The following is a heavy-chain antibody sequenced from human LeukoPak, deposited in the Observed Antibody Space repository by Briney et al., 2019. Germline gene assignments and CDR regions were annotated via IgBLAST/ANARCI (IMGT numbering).Heavy chain of an antibody. CDR2: ISYDGSNK. J-gene: IGHJ3*02. V-gene: IGHV3-30*01. CDR3: AGNGDHYDSSVYHSFDI. Sequence: GGSLRLSCAASGFTFSSYAMHWVRQAPGKGLEWVAVISYDGSNKYYADSVKGRFTISRDNSKNTLYLQMNSLRAEDTAVYYCAGNGDHYDSSVYHSFDIWAQGTMVTVSS. CDR1: GFTFSSYA. D-gene: IGHD3-22*01.